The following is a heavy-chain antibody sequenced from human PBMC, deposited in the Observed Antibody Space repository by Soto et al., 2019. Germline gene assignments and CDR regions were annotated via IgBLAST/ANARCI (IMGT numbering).Heavy chain of an antibody. CDR1: GYTFTSYG. D-gene: IGHD3-10*01. V-gene: IGHV1-18*04. CDR3: ARLTMVRGAENVQLDYYYYGMDV. J-gene: IGHJ6*02. CDR2: FSAYSGNP. Sequence: QVQLVQSGAEVKKPGASVKVSCKASGYTFTSYGISWVRQAPGQGLEWMGWFSAYSGNPNYAQKRQGRVIMTTDTSTSTAYMELRSLRSDDTAVYYCARLTMVRGAENVQLDYYYYGMDVWGQGTTVTVSS.